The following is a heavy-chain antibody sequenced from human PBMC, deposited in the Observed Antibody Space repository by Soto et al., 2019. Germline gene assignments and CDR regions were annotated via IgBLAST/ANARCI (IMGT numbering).Heavy chain of an antibody. D-gene: IGHD2-2*01. Sequence: ASVKVSCKASGYTFTSYGISWVRQAPGQGLEWMGWISAYNGNTNYAQKLQGRVTMTTDTSTSTAYMELRSLGSDDTAVYYCARDSAPAAIGYYYMDVWGKGTTVTVSS. CDR2: ISAYNGNT. CDR1: GYTFTSYG. CDR3: ARDSAPAAIGYYYMDV. V-gene: IGHV1-18*01. J-gene: IGHJ6*03.